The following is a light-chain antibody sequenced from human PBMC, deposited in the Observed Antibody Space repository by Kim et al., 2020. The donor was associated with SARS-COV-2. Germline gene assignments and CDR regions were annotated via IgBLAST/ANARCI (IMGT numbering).Light chain of an antibody. V-gene: IGKV1-17*01. Sequence: ASVGDTVTLPVRASQALRNDLVWYQPNPRGAPKRLIYGASSLQSGVPSRFSGSGSGTQFSLTICSVPPEDFATYFCLQHSTYPFTFGQGTPLEIK. CDR2: GAS. J-gene: IGKJ5*01. CDR1: QALRND. CDR3: LQHSTYPFT.